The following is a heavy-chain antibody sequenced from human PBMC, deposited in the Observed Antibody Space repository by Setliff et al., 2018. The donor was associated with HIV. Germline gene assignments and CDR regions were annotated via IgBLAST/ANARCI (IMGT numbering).Heavy chain of an antibody. CDR1: GFTFSFHA. CDR2: ISGSGDST. D-gene: IGHD1-26*01. CDR3: ARTAFSGSWLDY. V-gene: IGHV3-23*01. Sequence: GGSLRLYCAASGFTFSFHAMTWVRQAPGKGLEWVSGISGSGDSTYYAESVKGRFTISRDNSKNTMFLQMNNLRAEDTAFYYCARTAFSGSWLDYWGQGTLVTVSS. J-gene: IGHJ4*02.